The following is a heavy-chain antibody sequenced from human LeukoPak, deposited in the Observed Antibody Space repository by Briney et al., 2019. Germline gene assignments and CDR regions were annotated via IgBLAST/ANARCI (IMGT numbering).Heavy chain of an antibody. CDR2: VSSSGSNI. J-gene: IGHJ4*02. CDR1: GFSVTSNH. CDR3: ARVSAWSGFDY. V-gene: IGHV3-48*03. Sequence: GGSLRLSCAASGFSVTSNHMNWVRQAPGKGLEWVLYVSSSGSNIYYADSVKGRFTISRDNAKNSLYLQMNSLRADDTAVYYCARVSAWSGFDYWGQGTLVTVSS. D-gene: IGHD6-19*01.